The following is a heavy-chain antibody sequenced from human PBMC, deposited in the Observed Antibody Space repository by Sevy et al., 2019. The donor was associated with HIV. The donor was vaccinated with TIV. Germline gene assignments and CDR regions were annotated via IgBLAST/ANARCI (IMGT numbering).Heavy chain of an antibody. V-gene: IGHV1-69*06. D-gene: IGHD6-19*01. CDR3: ARKERAVAVPRSYYYYYMDV. CDR2: IIPIFGTA. J-gene: IGHJ6*03. Sequence: ASVKVSCKASGGTFSSYAISWVQQAPGQGLEWMGGIIPIFGTANYAQKFQGRVTITADKSTSTAYMELSSLRSEDTAVYYCARKERAVAVPRSYYYYYMDVWGKGTTVTVSS. CDR1: GGTFSSYA.